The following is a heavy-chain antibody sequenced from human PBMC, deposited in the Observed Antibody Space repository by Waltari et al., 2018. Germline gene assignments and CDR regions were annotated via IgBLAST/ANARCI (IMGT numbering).Heavy chain of an antibody. V-gene: IGHV3-30*01. CDR3: ARDGGSGSPGAFDI. CDR2: ISYDGSNK. J-gene: IGHJ3*02. Sequence: QVQLVESGGGVVQPGRSLRLSCAASGFTFSSYAMPWVRQAPGKGLEWVAVISYDGSNKYYADSVKGRFTISRDNSKNTLYLQMNSLRAEDTAVYYCARDGGSGSPGAFDIWGQGTMVTVSS. D-gene: IGHD3-22*01. CDR1: GFTFSSYA.